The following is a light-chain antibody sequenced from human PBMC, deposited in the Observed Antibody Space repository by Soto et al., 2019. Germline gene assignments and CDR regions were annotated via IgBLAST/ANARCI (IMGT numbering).Light chain of an antibody. CDR1: QSLLHITGETF. Sequence: DVVMTQTPLSLSVAPGQPSSISCKSSQSLLHITGETFLFWYLQKPGQSPQLLIYEVYTRVSGVPDRFSGIGSGTDFTLEISRVETDDVGIYYCMQSTQLPPTFGQGTRLGIE. J-gene: IGKJ5*01. CDR2: EVY. V-gene: IGKV2D-29*02. CDR3: MQSTQLPPT.